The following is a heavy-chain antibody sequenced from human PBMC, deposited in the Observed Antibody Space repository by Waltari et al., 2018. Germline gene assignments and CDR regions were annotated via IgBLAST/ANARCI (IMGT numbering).Heavy chain of an antibody. CDR1: GGSFSGYY. Sequence: QVQLQQWGAGLLKPSEPLSLTCAVYGGSFSGYYWSWIRQPPGKGLEWIGEINHSGSTNYNPSLKSRVTISVDTSKNQFSLKLSSVTAADTAVYYCARDSSGPFDYWGQGTLVTVSS. CDR2: INHSGST. D-gene: IGHD3-22*01. CDR3: ARDSSGPFDY. J-gene: IGHJ4*02. V-gene: IGHV4-34*01.